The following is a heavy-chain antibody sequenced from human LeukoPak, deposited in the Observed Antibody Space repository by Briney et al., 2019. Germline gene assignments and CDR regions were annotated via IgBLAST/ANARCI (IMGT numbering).Heavy chain of an antibody. CDR1: EFTFISYS. J-gene: IGHJ6*02. CDR2: ISSSSRYI. D-gene: IGHD2-15*01. V-gene: IGHV3-21*01. CDR3: TRDFYCSGGSCYSYGMDV. Sequence: KPGGSLRLSCAASEFTFISYSMNWVRQAPGKGLEWVSSISSSSRYIYYADSVKGRFTISRDNAKNSLYLQMNSLRAEDTAIYYCTRDFYCSGGSCYSYGMDVWDQGTTVTVSS.